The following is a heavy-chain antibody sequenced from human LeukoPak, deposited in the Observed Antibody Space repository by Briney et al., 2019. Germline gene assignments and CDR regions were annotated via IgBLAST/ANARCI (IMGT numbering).Heavy chain of an antibody. V-gene: IGHV3-74*01. Sequence: GGSLRLSCAVSGITFSSYWMPWVRQDPGRGLLWVSRINTQGTYTNYADSVKGRFTISRDNAKNTLYLQMSSLRADDTAVYYCVIDLGDYNDFWGQGTLVSVSS. CDR2: INTQGTYT. J-gene: IGHJ4*02. D-gene: IGHD2-15*01. CDR1: GITFSSYW. CDR3: VIDLGDYNDF.